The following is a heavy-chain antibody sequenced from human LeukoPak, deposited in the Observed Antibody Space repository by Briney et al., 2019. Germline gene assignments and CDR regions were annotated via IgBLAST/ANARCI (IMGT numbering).Heavy chain of an antibody. CDR2: FDPEDGET. CDR1: GYTLTELS. D-gene: IGHD5-18*01. J-gene: IGHJ4*02. Sequence: ASVKVSCKVSGYTLTELSMHWVRQAPGKGLEWMGGFDPEDGETIYAQKFQGRVTMTEGTSTDTAYMELSSLRSEDTAVYYCATDSVAYSYGLNYWGQGTLVTVSS. V-gene: IGHV1-24*01. CDR3: ATDSVAYSYGLNY.